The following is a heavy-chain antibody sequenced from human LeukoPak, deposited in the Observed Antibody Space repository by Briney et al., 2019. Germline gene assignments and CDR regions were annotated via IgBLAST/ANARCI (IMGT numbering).Heavy chain of an antibody. J-gene: IGHJ5*02. V-gene: IGHV4-59*01. Sequence: SETLSLTCTVSGGSISSYYWSWIRQPPGKGLEWIGYIYYSGSTNYNPSLKSRVTMSVDTSKSQFSLKLSSVTAADTAVYYCARKRSKAAVGSPNWFDPWGQGTLVTVSS. CDR1: GGSISSYY. CDR2: IYYSGST. CDR3: ARKRSKAAVGSPNWFDP. D-gene: IGHD6-13*01.